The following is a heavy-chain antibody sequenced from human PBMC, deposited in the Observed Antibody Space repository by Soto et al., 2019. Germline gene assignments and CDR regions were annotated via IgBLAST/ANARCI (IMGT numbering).Heavy chain of an antibody. V-gene: IGHV1-46*01. CDR3: ARGYYDILTGYYTPFDY. J-gene: IGHJ4*02. Sequence: GASVKVSCKASGYTFTSYYMHWVRQAPGQGLEWMGIINPSGGSTSYAQKFQGRVTMTRDTSTSTVHMELSSLRSEDTAVYYCARGYYDILTGYYTPFDYWGQGTLVTVSS. CDR2: INPSGGST. CDR1: GYTFTSYY. D-gene: IGHD3-9*01.